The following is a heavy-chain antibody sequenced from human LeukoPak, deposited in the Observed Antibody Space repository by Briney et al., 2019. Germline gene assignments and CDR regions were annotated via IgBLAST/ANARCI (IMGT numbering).Heavy chain of an antibody. CDR1: GFTFSNYA. CDR3: AREGIDNSSGWWDYYYYYYMDV. V-gene: IGHV3-30*04. CDR2: IFYDGSTK. J-gene: IGHJ6*03. D-gene: IGHD6-19*01. Sequence: GGSLRLSCAASGFTFSNYAMHWVRQAPGKGLEWVAVIFYDGSTKYYADSVKGRFTISRDNSKNTLYLQMSGLRAEDTAVYYCAREGIDNSSGWWDYYYYYYMDVWGKGTTVTISS.